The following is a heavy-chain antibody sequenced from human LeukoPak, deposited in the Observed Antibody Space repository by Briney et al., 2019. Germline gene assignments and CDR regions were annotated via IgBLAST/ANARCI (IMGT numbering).Heavy chain of an antibody. J-gene: IGHJ4*02. V-gene: IGHV4-34*01. D-gene: IGHD6-13*01. Sequence: PSETLSLTCAVYGGSFSGYYWSWIRQPPGKGLEWIGEINHSGSTNYNPSLKSRVTRSVDTSKNQFSLKLSSVTAADTAVYYCARLGGGAAAFFDYWGQGTLVTVSS. CDR2: INHSGST. CDR1: GGSFSGYY. CDR3: ARLGGGAAAFFDY.